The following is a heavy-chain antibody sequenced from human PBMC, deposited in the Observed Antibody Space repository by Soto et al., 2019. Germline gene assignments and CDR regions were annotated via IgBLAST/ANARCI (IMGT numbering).Heavy chain of an antibody. CDR1: AGSTSPYY. V-gene: IGHV4-59*01. D-gene: IGHD1-20*01. Sequence: SETLSLTCTVSAGSTSPYYWSWIRQPPGKGLEWIGYIYYSGITNYNPSLKSRVTISVDTSKNQFSLKLSSVTAADTAVYYCARYKSNYYYGMDVWGQGTTVTVSS. J-gene: IGHJ6*02. CDR3: ARYKSNYYYGMDV. CDR2: IYYSGIT.